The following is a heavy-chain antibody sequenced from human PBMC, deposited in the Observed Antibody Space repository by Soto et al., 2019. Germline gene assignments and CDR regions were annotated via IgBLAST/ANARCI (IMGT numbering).Heavy chain of an antibody. J-gene: IGHJ6*02. Sequence: GGSLRLSCVASGFRFASYGFHWVRQAPGKGLEWVAVIINDGSEKNHADSVKDRFTISRDNSKNTLYLQMGSLRAGDTALYYCARDATLPRPPSPYYYGMDVWGQGTTVTVSS. V-gene: IGHV3-33*05. CDR1: GFRFASYG. CDR2: IINDGSEK. CDR3: ARDATLPRPPSPYYYGMDV.